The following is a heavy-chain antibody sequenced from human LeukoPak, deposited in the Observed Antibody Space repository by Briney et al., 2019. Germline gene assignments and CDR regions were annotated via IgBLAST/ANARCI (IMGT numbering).Heavy chain of an antibody. CDR2: IYYSGST. D-gene: IGHD6-19*01. J-gene: IGHJ3*02. CDR1: GGSISSGGYY. Sequence: SETLSLTCTVSGGSISSGGYYWSWIRQHPGKGLEWIGYIYYSGSTYYNPSLKSRVTISVDTSKNQFSLKLSSVTAADTAVYYCARDREVGAGTGDAFDIWGQGTMVTVSS. CDR3: ARDREVGAGTGDAFDI. V-gene: IGHV4-31*03.